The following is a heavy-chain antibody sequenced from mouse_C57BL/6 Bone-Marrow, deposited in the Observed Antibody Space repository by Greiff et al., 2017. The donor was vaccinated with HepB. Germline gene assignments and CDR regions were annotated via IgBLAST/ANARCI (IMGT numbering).Heavy chain of an antibody. CDR1: GFTFSDYG. CDR3: ARLTGTWFAY. J-gene: IGHJ3*01. Sequence: EVMLVESGGGLVKPGGSLKLSCAASGFTFSDYGMHWVRQAPEKGLEWVAYISSGSSTIYYADTVKGRFTISRDNAKNTLFLQMTSLRSEDTAMYYCARLTGTWFAYWGQGTLVTVYA. CDR2: ISSGSSTI. V-gene: IGHV5-17*01. D-gene: IGHD4-1*01.